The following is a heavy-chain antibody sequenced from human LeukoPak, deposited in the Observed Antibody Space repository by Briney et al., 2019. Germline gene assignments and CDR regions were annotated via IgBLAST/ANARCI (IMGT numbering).Heavy chain of an antibody. D-gene: IGHD2-15*01. J-gene: IGHJ4*02. V-gene: IGHV4-39*07. CDR3: ARDRASAGGFDY. CDR2: IYYSGST. CDR1: GGSISSSSYY. Sequence: PSETLSLTCTVSGGSISSSSYYWGWIRQPPGKGLEWIGIIYYSGSTYYNPSLQSRVTISVATSKNQFSLKLSSVTAADTALYYCARDRASAGGFDYWGQGTLVTVSS.